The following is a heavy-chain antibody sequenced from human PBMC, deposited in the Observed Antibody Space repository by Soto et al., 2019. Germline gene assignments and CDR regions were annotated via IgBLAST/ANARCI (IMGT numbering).Heavy chain of an antibody. CDR3: ARNPWDRGSWKYYYMDV. CDR2: IYYSGST. CDR1: GGTISSSDYY. D-gene: IGHD6-13*01. V-gene: IGHV4-39*01. J-gene: IGHJ6*03. Sequence: SETLSLTCTVSGGTISSSDYYWGWIRQPPGKGLEWIGTIYYSGSTDYNPSLKSRVTISVDTSKNQFSLKVRSVTAADTAVYYCARNPWDRGSWKYYYMDVWGKGTTVTVSS.